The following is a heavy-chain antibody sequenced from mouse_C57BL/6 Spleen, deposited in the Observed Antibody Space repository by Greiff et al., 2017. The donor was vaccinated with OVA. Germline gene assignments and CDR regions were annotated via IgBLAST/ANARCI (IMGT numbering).Heavy chain of an antibody. CDR3: ARSLNYYGSSFDY. J-gene: IGHJ2*01. V-gene: IGHV1-69*01. Sequence: QVQLKQPGAELVMPGASVKLSCKASGYTFTSYWMHWVKQRPGQGLEWIGEIDPSDSYTNYNQKFKGKSTLTVDKSSSTAYMQLSSLTSEDSAVYYCARSLNYYGSSFDYWGQGTTLTVSS. D-gene: IGHD1-1*01. CDR2: IDPSDSYT. CDR1: GYTFTSYW.